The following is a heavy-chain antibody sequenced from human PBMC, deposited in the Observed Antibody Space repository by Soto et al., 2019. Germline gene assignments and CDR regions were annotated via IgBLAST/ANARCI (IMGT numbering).Heavy chain of an antibody. CDR3: AKTFNQYDSRGYYLRK. D-gene: IGHD3-22*01. V-gene: IGHV1-18*04. J-gene: IGHJ4*01. CDR1: GYTFTTYG. Sequence: GASVKVSCKTSGYTFTTYGIAWVRQAPGQGPEWMGWINTYNDNTNYAQKFQGRVTMTADTSTATAYLDLGGLRSDDSAVYYCAKTFNQYDSRGYYLRKWGQGPLVTVYS. CDR2: INTYNDNT.